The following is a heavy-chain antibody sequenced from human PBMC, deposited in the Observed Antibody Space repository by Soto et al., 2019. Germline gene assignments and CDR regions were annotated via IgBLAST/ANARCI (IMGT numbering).Heavy chain of an antibody. J-gene: IGHJ4*02. CDR1: GGTFDTFA. CDR3: ARGPWTQEGPKYYFDF. Sequence: QVQLVQSGAEVKKPGSSVKVSCKASGGTFDTFAFSWVRQAPGQGLEWLGGIIPVLGRANYAQRFQDRVSASADGSTSTAFMDLRSLNSDDTAVYYCARGPWTQEGPKYYFDFWGQGTLVTVSS. V-gene: IGHV1-69*01. CDR2: IIPVLGRA. D-gene: IGHD5-18*01.